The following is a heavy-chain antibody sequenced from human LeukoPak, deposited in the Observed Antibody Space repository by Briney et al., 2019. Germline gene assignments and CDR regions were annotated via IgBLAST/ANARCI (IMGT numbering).Heavy chain of an antibody. CDR1: GGSISSSSYY. CDR2: IYYSGST. D-gene: IGHD2-2*01. J-gene: IGHJ5*02. Sequence: PSETLSLTCTVSGGSISSSSYYWGWIRQPPGKGLEWIGSIYYSGSTYYNPSLKSRVTISVDTSKNQFSLKLSSVTAADTAVYYCATGSPYCRSTSCPKPGWFDPWGQGTLVTVSS. CDR3: ATGSPYCRSTSCPKPGWFDP. V-gene: IGHV4-39*07.